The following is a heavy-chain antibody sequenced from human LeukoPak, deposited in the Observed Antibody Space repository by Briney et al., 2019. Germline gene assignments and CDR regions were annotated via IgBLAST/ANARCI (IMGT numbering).Heavy chain of an antibody. D-gene: IGHD3-9*01. V-gene: IGHV3-21*01. CDR3: AVIGYYDILTGYYDFDY. CDR2: IISSSSYV. CDR1: GFTFSSYS. Sequence: GSLSLSCAASGFTFSSYSMNWVRQAPGKGLEWVSSIISSSSYVYYADSVKGRFTISRDNAKNSLYLQMNSLRAEDTAVYYCAVIGYYDILTGYYDFDYWGQGTLVTVSS. J-gene: IGHJ4*02.